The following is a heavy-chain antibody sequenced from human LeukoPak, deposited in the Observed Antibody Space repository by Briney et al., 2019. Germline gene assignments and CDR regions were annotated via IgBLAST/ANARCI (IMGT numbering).Heavy chain of an antibody. V-gene: IGHV3-11*04. D-gene: IGHD2-2*01. Sequence: GGSLRLSCAASGFTFSAHYMSWIRQAPGKGLEWVSYISSSGNTIYYADSVKGRFTISRDNAKNSLYLQMNSLRTEDTAVYYSARGDCSSTSCYYFDYWGQGTLVTVSS. CDR2: ISSSGNTI. CDR1: GFTFSAHY. J-gene: IGHJ4*02. CDR3: ARGDCSSTSCYYFDY.